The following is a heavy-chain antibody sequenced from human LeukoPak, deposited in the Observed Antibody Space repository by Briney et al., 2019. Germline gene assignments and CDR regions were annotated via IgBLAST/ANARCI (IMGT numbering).Heavy chain of an antibody. V-gene: IGHV4-59*01. CDR1: GGSLSSYY. D-gene: IGHD1-26*01. CDR3: ARVIVGASRSGAFDI. Sequence: SETLSLTCTVSGGSLSSYYWSWIRQPPGKGLEWIGYIYYSGSTNYNPSLKSRVTISVDTSKNQFSLKLSSVTAADTAVYYCARVIVGASRSGAFDIWGQGTMVTVSS. CDR2: IYYSGST. J-gene: IGHJ3*02.